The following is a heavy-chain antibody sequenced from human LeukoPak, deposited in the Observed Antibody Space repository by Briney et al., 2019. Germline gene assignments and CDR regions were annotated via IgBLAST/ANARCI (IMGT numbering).Heavy chain of an antibody. CDR2: INNGGSLI. Sequence: GGSLRLSCAASGFTFGSYAMSWVRQAPGKGLEWVSYINNGGSLILYSDSVKGRFSISRDDARKSLYLQMNGLRAEDTALYYCAKDRPNWAIDGWGQGTQVTVSS. J-gene: IGHJ4*02. CDR1: GFTFGSYA. D-gene: IGHD3-16*01. V-gene: IGHV3-48*01. CDR3: AKDRPNWAIDG.